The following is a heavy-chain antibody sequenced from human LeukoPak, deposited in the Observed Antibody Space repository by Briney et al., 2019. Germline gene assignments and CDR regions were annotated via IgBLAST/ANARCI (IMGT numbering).Heavy chain of an antibody. V-gene: IGHV3-30*03. CDR2: ISYDGSNK. CDR1: GFTFSSYG. Sequence: PGRSLRLSCAASGFTFSSYGMHWVRQAPGKGLEWVAVISYDGSNKYYADSVKGRFTISRDNSKNTLYLQMNSLRAEDTAVYYCARDRGYGYTYEHYYFDYWGQGTLVTVSS. J-gene: IGHJ4*02. D-gene: IGHD5-24*01. CDR3: ARDRGYGYTYEHYYFDY.